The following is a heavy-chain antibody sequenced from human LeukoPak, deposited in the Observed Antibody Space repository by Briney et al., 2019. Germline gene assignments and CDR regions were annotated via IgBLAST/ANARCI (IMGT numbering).Heavy chain of an antibody. CDR2: IYHSGST. V-gene: IGHV4-38-2*01. CDR1: GYSISSGCY. Sequence: KPSETLSLTCAVSGYSISSGCYWGWIRQPPGKGLEWIGSIYHSGSTYYNPSLKSRVTISVDTSKNQFSLKLSSVTAADTAVYYCAGVWSGYCSSTSCYVAYNWFDPWGQGTLVTVSS. D-gene: IGHD2-2*01. CDR3: AGVWSGYCSSTSCYVAYNWFDP. J-gene: IGHJ5*02.